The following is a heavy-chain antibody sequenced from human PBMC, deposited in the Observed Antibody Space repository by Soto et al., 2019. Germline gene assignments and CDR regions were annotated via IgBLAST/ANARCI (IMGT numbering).Heavy chain of an antibody. D-gene: IGHD3-16*01. Sequence: EVQLVESGGGLVQPGRSLRLSCAASGFTFDDYAMHWVRQAPGKGLEWVSGISWNSGSIGYADSVKGRFTISRDNAKNSLYLQMNRLRADDTALYYCAKDRRSWGTDAFDIWGQGTMVTVSS. J-gene: IGHJ3*02. V-gene: IGHV3-9*01. CDR2: ISWNSGSI. CDR3: AKDRRSWGTDAFDI. CDR1: GFTFDDYA.